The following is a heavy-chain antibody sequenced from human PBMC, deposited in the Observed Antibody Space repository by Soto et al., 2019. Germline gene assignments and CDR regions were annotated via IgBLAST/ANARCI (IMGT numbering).Heavy chain of an antibody. V-gene: IGHV1-69*13. D-gene: IGHD5-18*01. Sequence: VKVSCKASGGTFSSYAISWVRQAPGQGLEWMGGIIPIFGTANYAQKFQGRVTITADKSTSTAYMELSSLRSEDTAVYYCARWSVDTAMAEYYYYYGMDVWGQGTTVTVSS. CDR2: IIPIFGTA. J-gene: IGHJ6*02. CDR3: ARWSVDTAMAEYYYYYGMDV. CDR1: GGTFSSYA.